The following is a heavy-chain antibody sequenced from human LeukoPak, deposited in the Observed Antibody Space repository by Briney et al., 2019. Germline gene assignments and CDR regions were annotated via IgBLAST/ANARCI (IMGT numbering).Heavy chain of an antibody. CDR2: ISYDGSNK. CDR1: GFTFSSYA. D-gene: IGHD2-21*01. V-gene: IGHV3-30*04. Sequence: PGGSLRLSCAASGFTFSSYAMHWVRQAPGKGLEWVAIISYDGSNKYYADSVKGRFTISRGNSKNTLYLQMNSLRVDDTAVYYCAKHLGSHSFLFYYMDVWGKGTSVIVSS. CDR3: AKHLGSHSFLFYYMDV. J-gene: IGHJ6*03.